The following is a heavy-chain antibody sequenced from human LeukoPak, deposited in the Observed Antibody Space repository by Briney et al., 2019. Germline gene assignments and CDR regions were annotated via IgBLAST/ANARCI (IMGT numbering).Heavy chain of an antibody. CDR1: GYTFTGYY. CDR3: ARGTGYDSSGYDNWFDP. D-gene: IGHD3-22*01. CDR2: INPNSGGT. V-gene: IGHV1-2*02. Sequence: ASVKVSCKASGYTFTGYYMHWVRQAPGQGLEWMGWINPNSGGTNYAQKFQGRVTMTRDTSISTAYMELSRLRSDDTAVYCCARGTGYDSSGYDNWFDPWGQGTLVTVSS. J-gene: IGHJ5*02.